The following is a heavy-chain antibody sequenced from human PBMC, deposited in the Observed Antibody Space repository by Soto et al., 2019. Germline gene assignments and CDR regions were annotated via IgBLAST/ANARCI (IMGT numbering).Heavy chain of an antibody. Sequence: GASVKVSCKASGYTFTSYAMHWVRQAPGQRLEWMGWINAGNGNTKYSQKFQGRVTITRDTSASTAYMELSSLRSEDTAVYYCARAFLSTYYYDSRGPFDYWGQGTLVTVSS. CDR3: ARAFLSTYYYDSRGPFDY. D-gene: IGHD3-22*01. CDR2: INAGNGNT. V-gene: IGHV1-3*01. CDR1: GYTFTSYA. J-gene: IGHJ4*02.